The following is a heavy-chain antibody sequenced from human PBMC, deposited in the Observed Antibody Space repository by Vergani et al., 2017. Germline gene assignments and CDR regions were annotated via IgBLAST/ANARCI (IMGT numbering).Heavy chain of an antibody. CDR3: AKTNPRNSGYDYLYNYHAMDV. J-gene: IGHJ6*02. D-gene: IGHD5-12*01. V-gene: IGHV3-23*01. CDR2: ISGSGGST. Sequence: EVQLLESGGDLVQPGGSLRLSCAASGFTFNHYAMNWVRQAPGKGLEWVSGISGSGGSTYYAGSVKGRFTMSRDSSKNTLYLQMNSLSAGDTAVYYCAKTNPRNSGYDYLYNYHAMDVGGQGTTVTVPS. CDR1: GFTFNHYA.